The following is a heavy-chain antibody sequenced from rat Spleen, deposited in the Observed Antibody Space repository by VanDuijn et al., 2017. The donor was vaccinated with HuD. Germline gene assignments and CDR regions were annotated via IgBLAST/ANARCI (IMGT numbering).Heavy chain of an antibody. CDR3: ARRRGQVYNNYFDY. J-gene: IGHJ2*01. D-gene: IGHD1-10*01. Sequence: EVQLQESGPGLVKPSQSLSLTCSVTGYFITSNFWGWIRKFPGNKMEWMGDISYSGTTSYHPSLKSRISITRDTSKNQFFLQLNSVTTEDTATYYCARRRGQVYNNYFDYWGQGVMVTVSS. V-gene: IGHV3-1*01. CDR2: ISYSGTT. CDR1: GYFITSNF.